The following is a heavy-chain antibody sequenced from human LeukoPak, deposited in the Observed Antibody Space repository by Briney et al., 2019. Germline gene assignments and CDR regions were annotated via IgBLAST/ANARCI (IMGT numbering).Heavy chain of an antibody. CDR2: ISAYNGNT. V-gene: IGHV1-18*01. CDR1: GYTFTSYG. Sequence: ASVKVSCKASGYTFTSYGISWVRQAPGQGLEWMGWISAYNGNTNYAQKLQGRVTMTTDTSTSTAYMELRSLRSDDTAVYYCARSEVGGSGSYYSPWDAFDIWGQGTMVTVSS. D-gene: IGHD3-10*01. J-gene: IGHJ3*02. CDR3: ARSEVGGSGSYYSPWDAFDI.